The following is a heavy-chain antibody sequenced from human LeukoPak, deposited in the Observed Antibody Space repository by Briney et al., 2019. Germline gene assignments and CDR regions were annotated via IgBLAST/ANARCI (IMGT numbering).Heavy chain of an antibody. Sequence: GGSLRLSCAAFGFTFSSYGMSWVRQAPGKGLEWVSAISGSGGSTYYADSVKGRFTISRDNSKNTLYLQMNSLRAEDTAVYYCAKDLLRITMVRGVIIGPQLDYWGQGTLVTVSS. CDR2: ISGSGGST. J-gene: IGHJ4*02. CDR3: AKDLLRITMVRGVIIGPQLDY. CDR1: GFTFSSYG. V-gene: IGHV3-23*01. D-gene: IGHD3-10*01.